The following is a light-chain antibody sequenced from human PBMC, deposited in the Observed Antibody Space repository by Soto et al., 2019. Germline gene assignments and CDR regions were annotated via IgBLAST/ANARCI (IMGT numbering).Light chain of an antibody. CDR1: QSITTN. Sequence: EVVMTQSPVTLSVSPGERTTLSCRASQSITTNLAWYQQKPGQAPRLLIYGASTRATGVPARFSGSGSGTQFTLTISSLQSEDFALYYCQQYNDWLPKRTFGQGTRVDFK. V-gene: IGKV3-15*01. CDR2: GAS. CDR3: QQYNDWLPKRT. J-gene: IGKJ1*01.